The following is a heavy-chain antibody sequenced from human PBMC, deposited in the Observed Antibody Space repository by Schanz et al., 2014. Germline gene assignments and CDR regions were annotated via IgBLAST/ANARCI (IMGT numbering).Heavy chain of an antibody. V-gene: IGHV3-23*01. J-gene: IGHJ4*02. D-gene: IGHD3-10*01. CDR3: AKKGGDYGSGSYQIIDD. CDR2: IGGSGSDT. Sequence: EVQLLESGGGLVQPGGSLRLSCEASGFTFSSFAMSWVRQAPGKGLEWVSYIGGSGSDTYYADSVRGRFTISRDNSKNMLYLQMNSRRADDTAVYDCAKKGGDYGSGSYQIIDDWGQGTLVTVSS. CDR1: GFTFSSFA.